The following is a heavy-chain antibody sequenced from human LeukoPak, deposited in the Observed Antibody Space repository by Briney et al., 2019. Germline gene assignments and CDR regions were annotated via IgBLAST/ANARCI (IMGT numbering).Heavy chain of an antibody. D-gene: IGHD3-9*01. J-gene: IGHJ6*03. Sequence: ASVKVSCKAFGYTFTSNYMHWVRQAPGQGPEWMGVISPSGGSTTYAQKFQGRVTMTRDMSTSTAYMELRSLRSDDTAVYYCARVSDYDILTGYYKGYYYYYMDVWGKGTTVTISS. V-gene: IGHV1-46*01. CDR1: GYTFTSNY. CDR3: ARVSDYDILTGYYKGYYYYYMDV. CDR2: ISPSGGST.